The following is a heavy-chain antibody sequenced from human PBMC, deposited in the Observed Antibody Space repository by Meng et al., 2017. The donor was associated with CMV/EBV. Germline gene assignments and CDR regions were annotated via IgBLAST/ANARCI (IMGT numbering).Heavy chain of an antibody. J-gene: IGHJ5*02. CDR3: ARGLGYCSSTSCYGRFDP. D-gene: IGHD2-2*01. CDR1: GYTFTSYD. Sequence: ASVKVSCKASGYTFTSYDINWVRQATGQGLEWMGWMNPNSGNTGYAQKFQGRVTMTRNTSISTAYMELSSLRSEDTAVYYCARGLGYCSSTSCYGRFDPWGQGTLVTVSS. V-gene: IGHV1-8*01. CDR2: MNPNSGNT.